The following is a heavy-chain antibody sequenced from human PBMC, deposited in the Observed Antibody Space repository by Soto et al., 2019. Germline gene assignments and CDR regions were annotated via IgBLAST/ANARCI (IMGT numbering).Heavy chain of an antibody. CDR1: GGSISSYY. V-gene: IGHV4-59*08. CDR3: ARHSATYYDFDS. Sequence: QVQLQESGPGLVKPSETLSLTCTVSGGSISSYYWSWIRQPPGKGLEWIGYIYYSGSTNYNPSLKRRVTISVDTSKNQFSLKLSSVTATDTAVYYCARHSATYYDFDSWGQGTLVTVSS. CDR2: IYYSGST. D-gene: IGHD1-26*01. J-gene: IGHJ4*02.